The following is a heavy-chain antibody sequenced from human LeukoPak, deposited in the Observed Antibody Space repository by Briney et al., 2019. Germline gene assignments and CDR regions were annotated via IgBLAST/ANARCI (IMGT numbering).Heavy chain of an antibody. Sequence: SETLSLTCAVYGGSFSGYYWSWIRRPPGKGLEWIGEINHSGSTNYNPSLKSRVTISVDTSKNQFSLKLSSVTAADTAVYYCARAAGGATLFDYWGQGTLVTVSS. V-gene: IGHV4-34*01. CDR2: INHSGST. CDR3: ARAAGGATLFDY. D-gene: IGHD1-26*01. J-gene: IGHJ4*02. CDR1: GGSFSGYY.